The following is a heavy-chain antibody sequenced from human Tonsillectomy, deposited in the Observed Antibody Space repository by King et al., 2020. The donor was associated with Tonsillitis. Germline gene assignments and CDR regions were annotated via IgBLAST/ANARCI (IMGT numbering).Heavy chain of an antibody. CDR1: GFTFSNYG. CDR2: ISPSGTNK. Sequence: VQLVESGGGLAQPGGSLRLSCAASGFTFSNYGMSWVRQSPGLGLEWVSTISPSGTNKHYADSVRGRFTISRDNFKNTLFLEMNSLRAEDTALYYCAQDISTPGDYWGQGTLVTVSS. D-gene: IGHD2/OR15-2a*01. V-gene: IGHV3-23*04. J-gene: IGHJ4*02. CDR3: AQDISTPGDY.